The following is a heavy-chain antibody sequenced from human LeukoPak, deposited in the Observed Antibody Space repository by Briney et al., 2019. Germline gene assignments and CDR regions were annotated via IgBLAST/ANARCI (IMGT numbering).Heavy chain of an antibody. CDR1: GFSFSSYT. V-gene: IGHV3-23*01. J-gene: IGHJ4*02. Sequence: GGSLRLSCAVSGFSFSSYTMSWVRQAPGKGLEWVSAISGSGGSTYYADCVKGRFTISRDNSKNTLFLQMNSMRAEDTAVYYCAKDLGYCSSFNCPFDYWGQGTLVTVSS. D-gene: IGHD2-2*01. CDR2: ISGSGGST. CDR3: AKDLGYCSSFNCPFDY.